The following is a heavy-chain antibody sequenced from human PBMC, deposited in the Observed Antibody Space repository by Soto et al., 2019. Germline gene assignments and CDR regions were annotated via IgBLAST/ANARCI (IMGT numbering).Heavy chain of an antibody. CDR3: ARRYYYGSGSYPYYYYYMDV. J-gene: IGHJ6*03. CDR1: GGSISSSSYY. CDR2: IYYSGST. Sequence: QLQLQESGPGLVKPSETLSLTCTVSGGSISSSSYYWGWIRQPPGKGLEWIGSIYYSGSTYYNPSLKSRVTISVDTSKNQFSLKLSSVTAADTAVYYCARRYYYGSGSYPYYYYYMDVWGKGTTVTVSS. V-gene: IGHV4-39*01. D-gene: IGHD3-10*01.